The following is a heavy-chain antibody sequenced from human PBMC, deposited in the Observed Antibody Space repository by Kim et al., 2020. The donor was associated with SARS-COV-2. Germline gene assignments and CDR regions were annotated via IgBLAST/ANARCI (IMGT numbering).Heavy chain of an antibody. J-gene: IGHJ3*02. V-gene: IGHV5-10-1*01. D-gene: IGHD3-9*01. CDR3: ARHRMLNYDILTGRDAFDI. CDR2: IDPSDSYT. CDR1: GYSFTSCW. Sequence: GESLKISCKGSGYSFTSCWISWVRQMPGKGLEWMGRIDPSDSYTNYSPSFQGHVTISADKSISTAYLQWSSLKASDTAMYYCARHRMLNYDILTGRDAFDIWGQGTMVTVSS.